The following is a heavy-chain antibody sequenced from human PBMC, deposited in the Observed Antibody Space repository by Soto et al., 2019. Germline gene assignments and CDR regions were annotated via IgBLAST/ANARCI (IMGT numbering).Heavy chain of an antibody. J-gene: IGHJ5*02. CDR1: GGSFSGYY. CDR2: INHSGST. CDR3: ARDLKYSSDVSAGTHWFDP. V-gene: IGHV4-34*01. D-gene: IGHD6-25*01. Sequence: SETLSLTCAVYGGSFSGYYWSWIRQPPGKGLEWIGEINHSGSTNYNPSLKSRVTISVDTSKNQFSLKLSSVTAADTAVYYCARDLKYSSDVSAGTHWFDPWGQGTLVTVSS.